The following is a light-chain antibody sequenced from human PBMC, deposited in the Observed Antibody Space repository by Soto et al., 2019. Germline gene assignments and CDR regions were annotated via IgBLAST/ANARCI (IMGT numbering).Light chain of an antibody. CDR2: GAS. Sequence: EIVMTQSPVTLSVSPGERATLSCRASQSVRSNLAWYQQKRGRAPRLLIYGASTRATGIPARFSVSGSGTEFTLTISSLQSEDFALYCSQQYEISPYPFGQGTKLEIK. J-gene: IGKJ2*01. CDR3: QQYEISPYP. CDR1: QSVRSN. V-gene: IGKV3-15*01.